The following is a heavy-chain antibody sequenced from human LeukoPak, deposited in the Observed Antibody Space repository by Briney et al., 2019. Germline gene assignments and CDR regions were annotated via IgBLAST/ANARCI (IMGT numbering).Heavy chain of an antibody. J-gene: IGHJ4*02. CDR3: ASGMASITMVRGVSFDY. V-gene: IGHV3-23*01. Sequence: QAGGSLRLSCAASGFTFSSYAMSWVRQAPGKGLEWVSAISGSGGRTYYADSVKGRFTISRDNAKNSLYLQMNSLRAEDTAVYYCASGMASITMVRGVSFDYWGQGTLVTVSS. D-gene: IGHD3-10*01. CDR2: ISGSGGRT. CDR1: GFTFSSYA.